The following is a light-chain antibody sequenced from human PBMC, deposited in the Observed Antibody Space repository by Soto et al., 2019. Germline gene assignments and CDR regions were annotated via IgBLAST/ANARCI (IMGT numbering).Light chain of an antibody. CDR1: SSDGDS. J-gene: IGLJ2*01. V-gene: IGLV2-14*01. CDR3: SSYTAASTLDVE. CDR2: EVT. Sequence: QSALTQPASVSGSPGQSITISCSGTSSDGDSVSWYQQHPGKAPKLIIYEVTNRPSGVSNRFSGSKSDYTASLTISGLQAEDEADYYCSSYTAASTLDVEFGGGTKVTVL.